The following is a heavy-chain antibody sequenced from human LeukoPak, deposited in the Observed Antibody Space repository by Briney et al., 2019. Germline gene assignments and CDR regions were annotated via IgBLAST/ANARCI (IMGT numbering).Heavy chain of an antibody. J-gene: IGHJ4*02. V-gene: IGHV3-13*05. Sequence: QPGRSLRLSCAASGFTFSSYDMHWVRQATGKGLEWVSAIGTAGDPYYPGSVKGRFTISRENAKNSLYLQMNSLRAGDTAVYYCARGSTGGDSSGYYYDYWGQGTLVTVSS. D-gene: IGHD3-22*01. CDR2: IGTAGDP. CDR3: ARGSTGGDSSGYYYDY. CDR1: GFTFSSYD.